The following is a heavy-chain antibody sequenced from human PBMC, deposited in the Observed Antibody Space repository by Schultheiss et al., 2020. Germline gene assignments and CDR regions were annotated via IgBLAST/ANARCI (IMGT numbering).Heavy chain of an antibody. V-gene: IGHV4-34*01. CDR3: ARAGGYSRRPFDY. CDR1: GGSFSGYY. J-gene: IGHJ4*02. CDR2: IYYSGST. Sequence: SQTLSLTCAVYGGSFSGYYWSWIRQPPGKGLEWIGYIYYSGSTYYNPSLKSRVTISVDTSKNQFSLKLSSVTAAVTAVYYCARAGGYSRRPFDYWGQGTLVTVTS. D-gene: IGHD2-15*01.